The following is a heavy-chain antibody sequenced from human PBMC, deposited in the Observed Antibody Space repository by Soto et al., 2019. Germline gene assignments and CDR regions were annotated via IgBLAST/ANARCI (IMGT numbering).Heavy chain of an antibody. J-gene: IGHJ6*02. CDR1: GGSISSGDYY. V-gene: IGHV4-30-4*01. D-gene: IGHD5-18*01. CDR2: IYYSGST. Sequence: ASETLSLTCTVSGGSISSGDYYWSWIRQPPGKGLEWIGYIYYSGSTYYNPSLKSRVAISVDTSKNQFSLNLSSVTAADTAVYYCARERYSYPYYYYGMDVWGQGTTVTVSS. CDR3: ARERYSYPYYYYGMDV.